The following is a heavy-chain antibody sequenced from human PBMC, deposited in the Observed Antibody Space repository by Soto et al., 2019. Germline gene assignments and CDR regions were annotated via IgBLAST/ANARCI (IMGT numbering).Heavy chain of an antibody. D-gene: IGHD2-15*01. CDR3: AAWDISNI. Sequence: XESLRLSCSGFGFSINTYWMNWIRQTPGKGLEWVANINPEGNAKTYVDPVKGRFFVSRDNTRNSLDLQMTSLRVEDSAIYFCAAWDISNIWGQGILVTVSS. CDR2: INPEGNAK. CDR1: GFSINTYW. J-gene: IGHJ4*02. V-gene: IGHV3-7*01.